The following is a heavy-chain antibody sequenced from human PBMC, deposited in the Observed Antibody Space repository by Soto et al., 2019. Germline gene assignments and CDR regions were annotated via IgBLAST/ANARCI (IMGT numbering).Heavy chain of an antibody. CDR2: FDPEDGET. D-gene: IGHD2-2*01. J-gene: IGHJ6*02. CDR1: GYTLTELS. V-gene: IGHV1-24*01. CDR3: ATLYQLLSIADSYYGMDV. Sequence: ASVKVSCKVSGYTLTELSMHWVRQAPGKGLEWMGGFDPEDGETIYAQKFQGRVTMTEDTSTDTAYMELSSLRSEDTAVYYCATLYQLLSIADSYYGMDVWGQGTTVTVSS.